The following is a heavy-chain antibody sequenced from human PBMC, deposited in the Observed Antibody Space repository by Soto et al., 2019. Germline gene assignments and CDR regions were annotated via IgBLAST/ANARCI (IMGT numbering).Heavy chain of an antibody. D-gene: IGHD6-19*01. V-gene: IGHV4-39*01. Sequence: PSETLSLTCTVSGGSISSSSYYWGWIRQPPGKGLEWIGSIYYSGSTYYNPSLKSRVTISVDTSKNQFSLKLSSVTAADTAVYYCARGPRYSSGWYPPGWVFDIWGQGTMVPVSS. CDR1: GGSISSSSYY. CDR2: IYYSGST. J-gene: IGHJ3*02. CDR3: ARGPRYSSGWYPPGWVFDI.